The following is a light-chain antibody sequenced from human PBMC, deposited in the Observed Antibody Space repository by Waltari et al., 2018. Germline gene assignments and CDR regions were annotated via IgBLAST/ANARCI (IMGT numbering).Light chain of an antibody. V-gene: IGKV3D-15*01. CDR2: GVS. Sequence: ETVLTQSPATLSVSPGERVTLSCRASQGVSTNLAWYQQKPGQAPRLLSYGVSTKATGIPGRVSGSGSGTEFNLTINTLQSEDFAVYYCQQYNNWWTFGQGTKGESK. CDR3: QQYNNWWT. J-gene: IGKJ1*01. CDR1: QGVSTN.